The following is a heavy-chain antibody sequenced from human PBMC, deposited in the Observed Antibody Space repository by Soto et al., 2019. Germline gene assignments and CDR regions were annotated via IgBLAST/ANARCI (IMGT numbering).Heavy chain of an antibody. CDR3: ARGRSWVDPTNTNWFDP. CDR2: IWYDGSNK. J-gene: IGHJ5*02. CDR1: GFTFSSYG. D-gene: IGHD1-1*01. V-gene: IGHV3-33*01. Sequence: PGGSLRLSCAASGFTFSSYGMHWVRQAPGKGLEWVAVIWYDGSNKYYADSVKGRFTISRDNSKNTLYLQMNSLRAEDTAVYYCARGRSWVDPTNTNWFDPWGQGTLVTVSS.